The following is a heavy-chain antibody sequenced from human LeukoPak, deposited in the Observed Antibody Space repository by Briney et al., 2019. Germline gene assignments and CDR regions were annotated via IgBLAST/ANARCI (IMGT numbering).Heavy chain of an antibody. V-gene: IGHV4-34*01. Sequence: SETLSLTCAVYGGSFSGYYWSWIRQPPGKGLEWIGEINHSGSTNYNPSLKSRVTISVDTSKNQFSLKLSSVTAADTAVYYCARARWESGYYGASDYYYMDVWGKGTTVTVSS. CDR3: ARARWESGYYGASDYYYMDV. CDR1: GGSFSGYY. D-gene: IGHD3-3*01. CDR2: INHSGST. J-gene: IGHJ6*03.